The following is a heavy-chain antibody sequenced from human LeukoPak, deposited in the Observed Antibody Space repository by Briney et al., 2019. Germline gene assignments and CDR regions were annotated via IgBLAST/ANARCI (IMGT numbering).Heavy chain of an antibody. CDR3: ARGPRAYSYANDY. V-gene: IGHV6-1*01. CDR2: TYYRSKWYN. J-gene: IGHJ4*02. CDR1: GDSVSNNIAA. D-gene: IGHD3-16*01. Sequence: SQTLSLTCAISGDSVSNNIAAWNWIRQSPSSGLEWLGRTYYRSKWYNDYAVSVKSRITINPDTSKNQFSLQLNFVTPEDTAVYYCARGPRAYSYANDYWGQGTLVTVSS.